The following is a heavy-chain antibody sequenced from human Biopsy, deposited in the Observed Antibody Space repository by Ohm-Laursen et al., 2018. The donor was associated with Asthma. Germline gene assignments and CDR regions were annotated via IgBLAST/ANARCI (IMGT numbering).Heavy chain of an antibody. J-gene: IGHJ3*02. CDR1: GFVFSQCG. CDR2: VSSDGHNK. V-gene: IGHV3-30*03. D-gene: IGHD3-22*01. Sequence: SLRLSCAAPGFVFSQCGMHWVRQGPGKGLEWVALVSSDGHNKYYEDSVKGRFTISRDNSRNRLYLQINRLTVEDSAVYFCARQSGQDYSDSSGFDIWGQGTKVAVSS. CDR3: ARQSGQDYSDSSGFDI.